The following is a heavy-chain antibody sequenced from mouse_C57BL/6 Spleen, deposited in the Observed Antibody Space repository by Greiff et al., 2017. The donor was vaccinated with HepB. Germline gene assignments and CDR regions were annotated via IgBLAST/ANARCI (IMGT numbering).Heavy chain of an antibody. CDR2: IRNKANGYTT. V-gene: IGHV7-3*01. J-gene: IGHJ4*01. CDR1: GFTFTDYY. CDR3: ARYIYYYGSSPYYAMDY. Sequence: VQLKQSGGGLVQPGGSLSLSCAASGFTFTDYYMSWVRQPPGKALEWLGFIRNKANGYTTEYSASVKGRFTISRDNSQSILYLQMNALRAEDSATYYCARYIYYYGSSPYYAMDYWGQGTSVTVSS. D-gene: IGHD1-1*01.